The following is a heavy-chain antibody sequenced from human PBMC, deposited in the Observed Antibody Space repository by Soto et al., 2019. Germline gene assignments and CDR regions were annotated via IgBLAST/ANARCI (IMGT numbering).Heavy chain of an antibody. D-gene: IGHD4-17*01. CDR2: IYYSGST. J-gene: IGHJ4*02. CDR1: GGSISSYY. Sequence: SETLSLTCTVSGGSISSYYWSWIRQPPGKGLEWIGYIYYSGSTNYNPSLKSRVTISVDTSKNQFSLKLSSVTAADTAVYYCARGNYGDYEDYWGQGTLVTVSS. CDR3: ARGNYGDYEDY. V-gene: IGHV4-59*01.